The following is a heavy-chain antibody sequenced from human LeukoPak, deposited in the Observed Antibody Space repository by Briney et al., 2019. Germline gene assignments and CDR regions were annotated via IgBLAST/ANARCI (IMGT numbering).Heavy chain of an antibody. J-gene: IGHJ4*02. CDR3: ARRGDGGYNSGFDY. V-gene: IGHV4-38-2*01. CDR2: IYHFGST. D-gene: IGHD5-24*01. Sequence: SETLSLTCAVSGYSISSGYYWGWIRQPPGKGLEWIGSIYHFGSTYYNPSLKSRVTISVDTSKNQFSLKLSSVTAADTTVYYCARRGDGGYNSGFDYWGQGTLVTVSS. CDR1: GYSISSGYY.